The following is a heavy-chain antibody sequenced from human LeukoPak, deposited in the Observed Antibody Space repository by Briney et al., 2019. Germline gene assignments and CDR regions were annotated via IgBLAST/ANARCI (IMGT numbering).Heavy chain of an antibody. J-gene: IGHJ6*02. V-gene: IGHV4-59*12. D-gene: IGHD6-13*01. CDR2: IYYSGST. Sequence: SETLSLTCTVSGGSISSYYWSWIRQPPGKGLEWIGYIYYSGSTNYNPSLKSRVTISVDTSKNRFSLKLSSVTAADTAVYYCARDGAAAGNRYYYYYYGMDVWGQGTTVTVSS. CDR3: ARDGAAAGNRYYYYYYGMDV. CDR1: GGSISSYY.